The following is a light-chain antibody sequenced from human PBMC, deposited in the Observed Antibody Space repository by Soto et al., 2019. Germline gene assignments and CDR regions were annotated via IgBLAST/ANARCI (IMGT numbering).Light chain of an antibody. V-gene: IGKV4-1*01. CDR1: QSVLYSSNNKNY. CDR2: WAS. Sequence: DIVMTQSPDSLAVSLGERATINCKSSQSVLYSSNNKNYLTWYQQKPGQPPKLLIYWASTRESGVPDRFSGSGSGTDFTLTISSPQAEDVVVYYCQEYYSTPITFGQGTRLEIK. CDR3: QEYYSTPIT. J-gene: IGKJ5*01.